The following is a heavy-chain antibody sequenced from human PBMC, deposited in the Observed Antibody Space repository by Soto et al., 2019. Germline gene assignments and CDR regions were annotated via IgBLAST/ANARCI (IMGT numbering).Heavy chain of an antibody. V-gene: IGHV4-39*01. CDR1: GGDVTSSRYY. J-gene: IGHJ4*02. CDR3: ATMEPHHDFWSANYYFAY. CDR2: IYYGGST. D-gene: IGHD3-3*01. Sequence: QLQLRESGPGLVRPSETLSLTCTVSGGDVTSSRYYWAWIRQTPGKGLEWIATIYYGGSTCYSASLMSRVTISIDTSKHQFSLKMTSVTAADTAVYFCATMEPHHDFWSANYYFAYWGQGTLVTVSS.